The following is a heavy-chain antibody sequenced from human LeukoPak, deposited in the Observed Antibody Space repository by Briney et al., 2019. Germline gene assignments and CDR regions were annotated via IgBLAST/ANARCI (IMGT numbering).Heavy chain of an antibody. CDR3: AGDPEWHDILTGYYGY. CDR1: GFTFSSYW. CDR2: IKQDGSEK. J-gene: IGHJ4*02. Sequence: PGGSLRLSCAASGFTFSSYWMSWVRQAPGKGLEWVANIKQDGSEKYYVDSVKGRFTISRDNAKNSLYLQMNSLRAEDTAVYYCAGDPEWHDILTGYYGYWGQGTLVTVSS. D-gene: IGHD3-9*01. V-gene: IGHV3-7*01.